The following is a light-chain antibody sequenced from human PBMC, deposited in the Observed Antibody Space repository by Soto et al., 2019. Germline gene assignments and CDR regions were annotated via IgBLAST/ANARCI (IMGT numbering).Light chain of an antibody. CDR3: QQYNNWPPYT. Sequence: EIAMTQSPATLSVSPGERATHTCRASQSVSSNLAWYQQKPGQAPRLLIYGASTRATGIPARFSGSGSGTEFTLTISSLQSEDFAVYYCQQYNNWPPYTFGQGTKLEIK. CDR1: QSVSSN. V-gene: IGKV3-15*01. J-gene: IGKJ2*01. CDR2: GAS.